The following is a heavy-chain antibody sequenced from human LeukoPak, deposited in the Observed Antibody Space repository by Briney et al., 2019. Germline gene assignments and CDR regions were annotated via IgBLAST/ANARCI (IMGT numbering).Heavy chain of an antibody. CDR2: IKQDGSEK. J-gene: IGHJ4*02. Sequence: GGSLRLSCAASGFTFSSYAMYWVRQAPGKGLEWVANIKQDGSEKYYVDSVKGRFTISRDNAKNSLYLQMNSLRAEDTAVYYCARGASSWYSTSPNFDYWGQGALVTVSS. D-gene: IGHD6-13*01. CDR3: ARGASSWYSTSPNFDY. V-gene: IGHV3-7*01. CDR1: GFTFSSYA.